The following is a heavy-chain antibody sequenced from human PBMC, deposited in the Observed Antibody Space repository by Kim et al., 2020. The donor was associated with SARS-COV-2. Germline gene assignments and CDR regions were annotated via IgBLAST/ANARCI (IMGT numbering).Heavy chain of an antibody. V-gene: IGHV4-31*03. CDR1: GGSISSGGYY. D-gene: IGHD2-15*01. J-gene: IGHJ4*02. CDR3: ARGGVAATFDFDY. CDR2: IYYSGST. Sequence: SETLSLTCTVSGGSISSGGYYWSWIRQHPGKGLEWIGYIYYSGSTYYNPSLKSRVTISVDTSKNQFSLKLSSVTAADTAVYYCARGGVAATFDFDYWGQGTLVTVSS.